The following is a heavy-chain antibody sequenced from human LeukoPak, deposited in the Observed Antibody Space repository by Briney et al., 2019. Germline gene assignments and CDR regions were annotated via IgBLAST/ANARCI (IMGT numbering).Heavy chain of an antibody. D-gene: IGHD3-10*01. CDR2: IYPGDSDT. Sequence: GESLKISCKGSGYSFTSYWIGWVRQMPGKGLEWMGIIYPGDSDTRYSPSFQGQVTISADKSISTAYLQWSSLKASDTAMYYRARRLGGWFGEFTPFDIWGQGTMVTVSS. CDR1: GYSFTSYW. V-gene: IGHV5-51*01. J-gene: IGHJ3*02. CDR3: ARRLGGWFGEFTPFDI.